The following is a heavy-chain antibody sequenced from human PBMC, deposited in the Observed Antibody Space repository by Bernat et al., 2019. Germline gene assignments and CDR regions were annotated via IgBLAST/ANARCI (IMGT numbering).Heavy chain of an antibody. J-gene: IGHJ4*02. V-gene: IGHV3-30*18. D-gene: IGHD3-22*01. CDR3: AKDPREGYYYDSSGYLNY. Sequence: QVQLVESGGGVVQPGRSLRLSYAASGFTFSSYGMHWVRQAPGKGLEWVAVISYDGSNKYYADSVKGRFTISRDNSKNTLYLQMNSLRAEDTAVYYCAKDPREGYYYDSSGYLNYWGQGTLVTVSS. CDR1: GFTFSSYG. CDR2: ISYDGSNK.